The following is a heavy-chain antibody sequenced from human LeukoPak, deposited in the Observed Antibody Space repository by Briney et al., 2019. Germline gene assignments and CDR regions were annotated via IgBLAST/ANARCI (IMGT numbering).Heavy chain of an antibody. J-gene: IGHJ4*02. CDR2: ISSSGSTI. V-gene: IGHV3-11*01. CDR1: GFTFSDYY. Sequence: PGGSLRLSCAASGFTFSDYYMSWIRQAPGKGLEWVSYISSSGSTIYYADSVEGRFTISRDNAKNSLYLQMNSLRAEDTAVYYCAKAQGYSSGNYFDYWGQGTLVTVSS. D-gene: IGHD6-19*01. CDR3: AKAQGYSSGNYFDY.